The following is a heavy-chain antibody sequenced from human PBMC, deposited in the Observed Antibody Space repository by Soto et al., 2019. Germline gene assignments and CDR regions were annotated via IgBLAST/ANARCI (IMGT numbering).Heavy chain of an antibody. D-gene: IGHD6-13*01. J-gene: IGHJ4*02. Sequence: GGSPRLSCAASGFTFSDYYMSWIRQAPWKGLEWVSYISSSGSTIYYADSVKGRFTISRDNAKNSLYLQMNSLRAEDTAVYYCARDQQLAPYYFDYWGQGTLVTVSS. V-gene: IGHV3-11*01. CDR1: GFTFSDYY. CDR3: ARDQQLAPYYFDY. CDR2: ISSSGSTI.